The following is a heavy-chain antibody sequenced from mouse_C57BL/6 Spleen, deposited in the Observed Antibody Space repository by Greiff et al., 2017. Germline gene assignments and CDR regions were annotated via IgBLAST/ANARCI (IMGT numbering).Heavy chain of an antibody. Sequence: QVQLKEPGAELVKPGASVKLSCKASGYTFTSYWMHWVKQRPGQGLEWIGMIHPNSGSTNYNEKFKSKATLTVDKSSSTAYMQLSSLTSEDSAVYYCARSGTGTYYFDYWGQGTTLTVSS. CDR1: GYTFTSYW. J-gene: IGHJ2*01. D-gene: IGHD4-1*01. CDR3: ARSGTGTYYFDY. CDR2: IHPNSGST. V-gene: IGHV1-64*01.